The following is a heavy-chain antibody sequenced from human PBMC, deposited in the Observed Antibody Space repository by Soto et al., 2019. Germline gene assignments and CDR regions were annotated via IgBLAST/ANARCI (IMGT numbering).Heavy chain of an antibody. CDR3: VCGGNFFIY. CDR2: MDQDGSET. V-gene: IGHV3-7*01. J-gene: IGHJ4*02. Sequence: EVPLVESGGGLVQPGGSLSLSCAASGFTFSTYWMTWVRQPPGKGLEWVANMDQDGSETYYVDSVRGRFTVSRDNAKNSLYLQMNSLRVEDTAVYYCVCGGNFFIYWGQGTLVTVSP. D-gene: IGHD3-16*01. CDR1: GFTFSTYW.